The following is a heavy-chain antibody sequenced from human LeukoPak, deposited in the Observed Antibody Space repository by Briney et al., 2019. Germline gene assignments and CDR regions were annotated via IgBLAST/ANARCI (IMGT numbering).Heavy chain of an antibody. J-gene: IGHJ4*02. CDR3: AKQSGSYYYDSSGYYFY. V-gene: IGHV3-48*01. CDR1: GFTFSSYS. Sequence: PGGSLRLSCAASGFTFSSYSMNWVRQAPGKGLEWVSYISSSSSTIYYADSVKGRFTISRDNSKNMLYLQMNSLRAEDTAVYYCAKQSGSYYYDSSGYYFYWGQGTLVTVSS. D-gene: IGHD3-22*01. CDR2: ISSSSSTI.